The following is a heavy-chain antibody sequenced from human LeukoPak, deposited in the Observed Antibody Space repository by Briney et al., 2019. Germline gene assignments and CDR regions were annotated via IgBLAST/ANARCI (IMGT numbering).Heavy chain of an antibody. Sequence: PSETLCLTCAVSGGSISSSNWWSWVRQPPGKGLEWIGEIYHSGSTNYNPSLKSRVTISVDKSKNQFSLKLSSVTAADTAVYYCARDTELLWFGELSKSGFDPWGQGTLVTVSS. J-gene: IGHJ5*02. V-gene: IGHV4-4*02. CDR3: ARDTELLWFGELSKSGFDP. CDR2: IYHSGST. D-gene: IGHD3-10*01. CDR1: GGSISSSNW.